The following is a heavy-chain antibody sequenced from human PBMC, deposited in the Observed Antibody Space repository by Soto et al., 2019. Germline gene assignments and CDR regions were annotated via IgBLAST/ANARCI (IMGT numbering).Heavy chain of an antibody. CDR2: IIPIFATA. J-gene: IGHJ4*02. D-gene: IGHD4-17*01. V-gene: IGHV1-69*01. CDR3: AREGYSDYDKPFDY. CDR1: GGTFSSYA. Sequence: QVQLVQSGAEVKKPGSSVKVSCKASGGTFSSYAISWVRQAPGQGLEWMGGIIPIFATAHYAQKFQGRVKITADESTSTANMELSSLRSEDTAVYYCAREGYSDYDKPFDYWGQGTLVSVSS.